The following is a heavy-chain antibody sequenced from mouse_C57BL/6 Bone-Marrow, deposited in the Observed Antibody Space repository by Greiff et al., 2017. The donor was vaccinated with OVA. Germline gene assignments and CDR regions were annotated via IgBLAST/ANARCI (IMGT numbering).Heavy chain of an antibody. CDR3: ARSGTWHFDY. CDR2: IYPGDGDT. V-gene: IGHV1-82*01. D-gene: IGHD3-3*01. Sequence: QVQLQQSGPELVKPGASVKISCKASGYAFSSSWMNWVKQRPGKGLEWIGRIYPGDGDTNYNGKFKGKATLTADKSSSTAYMQLSSLTSEDSAVYFCARSGTWHFDYWGQGTTLTVSS. CDR1: GYAFSSSW. J-gene: IGHJ2*01.